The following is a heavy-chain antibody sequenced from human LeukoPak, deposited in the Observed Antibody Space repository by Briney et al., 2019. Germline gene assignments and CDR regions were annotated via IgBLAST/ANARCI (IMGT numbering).Heavy chain of an antibody. CDR3: AKDYEPLVGVHRWGDWFDP. D-gene: IGHD1-26*01. CDR1: GFTFSSDS. J-gene: IGHJ5*02. V-gene: IGHV3-48*01. CDR2: ISSSSSTI. Sequence: PGGSLRLSCAASGFTFSSDSMNWVRQAPGKGLEWVSYISSSSSTIYYADSVKGRFTISRDNAKNSLYLQMNSLRAEDTAVYYCAKDYEPLVGVHRWGDWFDPWGQGTLVTVSS.